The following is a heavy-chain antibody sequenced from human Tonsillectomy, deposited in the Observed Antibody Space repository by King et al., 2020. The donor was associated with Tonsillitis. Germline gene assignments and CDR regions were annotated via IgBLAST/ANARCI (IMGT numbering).Heavy chain of an antibody. D-gene: IGHD2-2*01. J-gene: IGHJ3*02. CDR2: IYPVDSDT. V-gene: IGHV5-51*03. Sequence: VQLVESGAEVKKPGESLKISCKGSGYSFTSYWIGWVRQMPGKGLEWMGIIYPVDSDTRYSPSFQGQVTISADKSISTAYLQWSSLKASDTAMYYCAIPRGVCSSTSCPITRNAFDIWGQGTMVTVSS. CDR3: AIPRGVCSSTSCPITRNAFDI. CDR1: GYSFTSYW.